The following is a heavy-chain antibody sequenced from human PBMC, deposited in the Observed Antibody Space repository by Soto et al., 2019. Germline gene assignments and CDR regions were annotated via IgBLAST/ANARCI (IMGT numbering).Heavy chain of an antibody. CDR3: AREIRTNHYDFWSGYSHYYMDV. CDR2: ISAYNGNT. J-gene: IGHJ6*03. V-gene: IGHV1-18*01. CDR1: GYTFTSYG. D-gene: IGHD3-3*01. Sequence: ASVKVSCKASGYTFTSYGISLVRQAPGQGLEWMGWISAYNGNTNYAQKLQGRVTMTTDTSTSTAYMELRSLRSDDTAVYCCAREIRTNHYDFWSGYSHYYMDVWGKGTTVTVSS.